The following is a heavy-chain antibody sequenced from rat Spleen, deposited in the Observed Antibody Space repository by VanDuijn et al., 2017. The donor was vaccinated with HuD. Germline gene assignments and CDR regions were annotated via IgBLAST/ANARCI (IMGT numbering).Heavy chain of an antibody. J-gene: IGHJ2*01. V-gene: IGHV5-29*01. CDR1: GFTFSDYY. D-gene: IGHD1-2*01. Sequence: EVQLVESDGGLVQPGRSLKLSCAASGFTFSDYYMAWVRQAPTTGLEWVATTSHDGSSTYYRDSVKGRLTISRENAKSTLHLQMDSLRSEDTATYYCARLYYSSWFAYRGQGVMVTVSS. CDR3: ARLYYSSWFAY. CDR2: TSHDGSST.